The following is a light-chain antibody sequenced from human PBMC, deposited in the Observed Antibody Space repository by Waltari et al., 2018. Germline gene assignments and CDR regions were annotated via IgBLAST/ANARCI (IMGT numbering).Light chain of an antibody. CDR1: SSHVGTYNL. Sequence: QSALTQPASVSGSPGQSITISCTVTSSHVGTYNLVPWYQQYPGKAPKLMIYEGSKRPSGVSNRFSGSKSGNTASLTISGLQAEDEADYYCCSYAGSNTWVFGGGTKLTVL. CDR2: EGS. V-gene: IGLV2-23*01. J-gene: IGLJ3*02. CDR3: CSYAGSNTWV.